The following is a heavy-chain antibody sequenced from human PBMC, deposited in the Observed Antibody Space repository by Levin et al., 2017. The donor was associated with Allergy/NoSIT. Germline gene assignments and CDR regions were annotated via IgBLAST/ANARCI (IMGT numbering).Heavy chain of an antibody. CDR2: INAGGGTT. V-gene: IGHV3-23*01. Sequence: GGSLRLSCAASGFTFSNYAMSWVRQAPGKGLEWVSSINAGGGTTFYADSVKGRFTISRDNSKTTLNLQMNSLRAEDTAVYYCAKKWIATSQAGYFDYWGQGTLVTVSS. CDR3: AKKWIATSQAGYFDY. CDR1: GFTFSNYA. D-gene: IGHD2-2*03. J-gene: IGHJ4*02.